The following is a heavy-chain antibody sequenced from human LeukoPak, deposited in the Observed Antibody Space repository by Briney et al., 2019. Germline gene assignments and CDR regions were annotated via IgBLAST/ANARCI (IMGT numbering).Heavy chain of an antibody. CDR3: ARHAYDSSGYYNMDY. J-gene: IGHJ4*02. D-gene: IGHD3-22*01. CDR2: IYPGDSDT. Sequence: GESLKISCKGSGYSFTSYWIGWVRQMPGKGLEWMGIIYPGDSDTRYSPSFQGQVTISADKSISTAYLQWSSLKASDTAMYYCARHAYDSSGYYNMDYWGQGTLVTVSS. V-gene: IGHV5-51*01. CDR1: GYSFTSYW.